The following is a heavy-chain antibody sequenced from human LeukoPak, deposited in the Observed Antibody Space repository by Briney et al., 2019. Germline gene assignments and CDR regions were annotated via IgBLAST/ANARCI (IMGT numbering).Heavy chain of an antibody. J-gene: IGHJ4*02. CDR3: ARARGYSYGYSDY. CDR2: ISISGDTI. V-gene: IGHV3-48*04. Sequence: GGSLRLSCAASGFSFTSYSMNWVRQAPGKGLECVSYISISGDTIYYADSVKGRFTISRDNAKNSLYLQMNSLRAEDTAVYYCARARGYSYGYSDYWGQGTLVTVSS. D-gene: IGHD5-18*01. CDR1: GFSFTSYS.